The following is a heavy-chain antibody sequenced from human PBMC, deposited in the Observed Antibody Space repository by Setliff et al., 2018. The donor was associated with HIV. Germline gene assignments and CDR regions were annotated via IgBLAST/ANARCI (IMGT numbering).Heavy chain of an antibody. D-gene: IGHD3-10*01. CDR1: GGSFNGYY. CDR3: ARRIDNSGSFPDKNWFDT. J-gene: IGHJ5*02. CDR2: IFSSGST. Sequence: PSETLSLTCAVYGGSFNGYYWSWIRQPPGRGLEWIGFIFSSGSTKYNPSLQSRVTMSIDTSKNQFSLKLTSVTAADTAVYYCARRIDNSGSFPDKNWFDTWGQGSLVTVSS. V-gene: IGHV4-4*09.